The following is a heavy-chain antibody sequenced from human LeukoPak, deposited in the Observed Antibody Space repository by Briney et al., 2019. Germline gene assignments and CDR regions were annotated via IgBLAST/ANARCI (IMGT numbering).Heavy chain of an antibody. CDR1: GDSISNNDYY. J-gene: IGHJ4*02. CDR3: ARAPVRGSDIRDFDH. Sequence: SETLSLTCTVSGDSISNNDYYWSWIRQSPGKGLEWIGYIYYSGRTFYNPSLKSRVTISVVTSKNQFSLMLSSVTAADSAVYFCARAPVRGSDIRDFDHWGQGTLVTVSS. V-gene: IGHV4-30-4*01. D-gene: IGHD3-10*01. CDR2: IYYSGRT.